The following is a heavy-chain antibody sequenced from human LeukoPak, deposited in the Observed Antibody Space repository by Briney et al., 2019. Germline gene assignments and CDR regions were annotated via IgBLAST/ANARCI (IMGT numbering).Heavy chain of an antibody. V-gene: IGHV4-59*08. J-gene: IGHJ6*02. CDR1: GGSFSGYY. CDR2: IYYSGST. CDR3: ARRGYADYYYGMDV. Sequence: PSETLSLTCAVYGGSFSGYYWSWIRQPPGKGLEWIGYIYYSGSTNYNPSLKSRVTISVDTSKNQFSLKLSSVTAADTAVYYCARRGYADYYYGMDVWGQGTTVTVSS. D-gene: IGHD5-12*01.